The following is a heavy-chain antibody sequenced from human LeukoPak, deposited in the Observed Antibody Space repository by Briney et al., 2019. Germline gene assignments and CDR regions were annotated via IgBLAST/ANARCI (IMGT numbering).Heavy chain of an antibody. V-gene: IGHV3-9*01. D-gene: IGHD4-23*01. CDR1: GFIFSNYG. J-gene: IGHJ4*02. CDR3: AKDWSYGGNSWKYFGS. CDR2: ISWGSDSV. Sequence: PGRSLRLSCAASGFIFSNYGMHWVRQAPGKGLEWVSGISWGSDSVDYADSVKGRFTISRDNAMNSLYLQMNSLRADDTALYYCAKDWSYGGNSWKYFGSWGQGILVTVSS.